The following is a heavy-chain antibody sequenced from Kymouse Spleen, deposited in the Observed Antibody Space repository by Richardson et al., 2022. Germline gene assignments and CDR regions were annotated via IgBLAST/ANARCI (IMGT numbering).Heavy chain of an antibody. CDR3: TSITIFGVDNWFDP. V-gene: IGHV3-73*02. Sequence: EVQLVESGGGLVQPGGSLKLSCAASGFTFSGSAMHWVRQASGKGLEWVGRIRSKANSYATAYAASVKGRFTISRDDSKNTAYLQMNSLKTEDTAVYYCTSITIFGVDNWFDPWGQGTLVTVSS. CDR2: IRSKANSYAT. CDR1: GFTFSGSA. D-gene: IGHD3-3*01. J-gene: IGHJ5*02.